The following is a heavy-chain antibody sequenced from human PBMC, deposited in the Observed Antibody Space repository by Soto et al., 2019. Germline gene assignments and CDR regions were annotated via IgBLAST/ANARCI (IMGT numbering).Heavy chain of an antibody. Sequence: QVQLVQSGAEVKKPGSSVKVSCKASGGTFSSYAISWVRQAPGQGLEWMGGIIPIFGTANYAQKFQGRVTITADESTSTAYMELSSLRSEDTAVYYCARDADYDFWSGYRTHYGMDVWGQGTTVTVSS. V-gene: IGHV1-69*01. CDR3: ARDADYDFWSGYRTHYGMDV. CDR1: GGTFSSYA. D-gene: IGHD3-3*01. J-gene: IGHJ6*02. CDR2: IIPIFGTA.